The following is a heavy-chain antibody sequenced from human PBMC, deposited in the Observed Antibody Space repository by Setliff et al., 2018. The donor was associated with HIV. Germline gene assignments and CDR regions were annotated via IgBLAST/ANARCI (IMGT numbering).Heavy chain of an antibody. CDR3: ARTLGYCSGGSCYLDY. Sequence: SVKVSCKASGGTFSSYGINWVRQAPGQGLEWMGGIIPMFGTANYAQKFQGRVTITADESTSTVYTELTRLRSEDTAVYYCARTLGYCSGGSCYLDYWGQGTLVTVSS. D-gene: IGHD2-15*01. CDR1: GGTFSSYG. V-gene: IGHV1-69*13. CDR2: IIPMFGTA. J-gene: IGHJ4*02.